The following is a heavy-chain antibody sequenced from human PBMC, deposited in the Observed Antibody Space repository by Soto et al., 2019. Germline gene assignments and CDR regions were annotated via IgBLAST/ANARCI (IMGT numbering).Heavy chain of an antibody. J-gene: IGHJ4*02. CDR1: GFTFSSYA. CDR3: AKDRAIAVYYFDY. CDR2: ISGSGGST. V-gene: IGHV3-23*01. Sequence: GGSLRLSCAASGFTFSSYAMSRVRQAPGKGLEWVSAISGSGGSTYYADSVKGRFTISRDNSKNTLYLQMNSLRAEDTAVYYCAKDRAIAVYYFDYWGQGTLVTVSS. D-gene: IGHD6-19*01.